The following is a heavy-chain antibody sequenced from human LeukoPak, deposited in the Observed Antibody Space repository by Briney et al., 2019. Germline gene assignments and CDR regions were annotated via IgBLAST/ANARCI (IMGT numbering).Heavy chain of an antibody. Sequence: SQTLSLTCTVSGGSISSGGYYWSWIRQHPGKGLEWIGYIYYSGSTYYNPSLKNPITISVDTSKNQFSLKLSSVTAADTAVYYCARDKFDGYYDSSGYYYGNPHAFDIWGQGTMVTVSS. J-gene: IGHJ3*02. D-gene: IGHD3-22*01. CDR2: IYYSGST. CDR3: ARDKFDGYYDSSGYYYGNPHAFDI. CDR1: GGSISSGGYY. V-gene: IGHV4-31*01.